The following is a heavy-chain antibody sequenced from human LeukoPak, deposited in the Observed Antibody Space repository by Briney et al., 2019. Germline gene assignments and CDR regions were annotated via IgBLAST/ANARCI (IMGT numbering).Heavy chain of an antibody. J-gene: IGHJ4*02. D-gene: IGHD3-22*01. CDR2: IYYSGST. V-gene: IGHV4-39*01. Sequence: SETLSLTCTVSGGSINSRTYYWGWIRQPPRKGLEWIGNIYYSGSTFYNPSLKSRITISIDTSNNEFSLKLSSVTAADTAVYYCARIYYDSSGCYYEFDYWGQGTLVTVSS. CDR1: GGSINSRTYY. CDR3: ARIYYDSSGCYYEFDY.